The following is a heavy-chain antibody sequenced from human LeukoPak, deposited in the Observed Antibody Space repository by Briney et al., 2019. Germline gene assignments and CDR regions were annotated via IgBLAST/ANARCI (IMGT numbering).Heavy chain of an antibody. V-gene: IGHV3-30*02. CDR3: AKDMAPGTMVMGFDY. D-gene: IGHD3-10*01. Sequence: PGGSLRLSCAASGFTFSSYGMHWVRQAPGKGLEWVPFIRYDGSNKYYADSVKGRFTISRDNSRNTLYLQMNSLRAEDTAVYYCAKDMAPGTMVMGFDYWGQGTLVTVSS. CDR2: IRYDGSNK. J-gene: IGHJ4*02. CDR1: GFTFSSYG.